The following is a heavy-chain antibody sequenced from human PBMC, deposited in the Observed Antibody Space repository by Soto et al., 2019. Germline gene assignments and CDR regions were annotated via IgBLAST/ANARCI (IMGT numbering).Heavy chain of an antibody. CDR2: INAYNGNT. V-gene: IGHV1-18*01. Sequence: QVQLVQSGAEVKNPGASVKVSCKASGYSFTRYGIGWARQAPGQGLEWMGWINAYNGNTNYAQNLQGRLTLTTDTSPATADMELRSLRSNDTATYYCAMVDVYVTPSPQDVWGQGTTVTVSS. CDR3: AMVDVYVTPSPQDV. D-gene: IGHD3-16*01. CDR1: GYSFTRYG. J-gene: IGHJ6*02.